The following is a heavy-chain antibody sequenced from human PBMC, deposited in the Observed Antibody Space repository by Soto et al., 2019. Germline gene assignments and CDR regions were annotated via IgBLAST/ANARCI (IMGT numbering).Heavy chain of an antibody. Sequence: QVQLQESGPGLVKPSETLSLTCTVSGGSISSYYWSWIRQPAGKGLEWIGRIYTSGSTNYNPSLRSRVTMSVGTSKNPFSLKLSSVTAADTAVYYCARNYGGNSGDLYFDYWGQGTLVTVSS. CDR1: GGSISSYY. CDR3: ARNYGGNSGDLYFDY. CDR2: IYTSGST. J-gene: IGHJ4*02. D-gene: IGHD4-17*01. V-gene: IGHV4-4*07.